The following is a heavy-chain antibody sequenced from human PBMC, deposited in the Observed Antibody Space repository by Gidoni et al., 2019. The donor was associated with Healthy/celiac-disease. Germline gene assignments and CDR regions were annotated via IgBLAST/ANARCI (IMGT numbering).Heavy chain of an antibody. V-gene: IGHV1-69*01. Sequence: QVQLVQSGAAVKKPASSVNVSCKASGGTFSSYAISWVRQAPGHGLEWMGGITPIFGTANVAQKFQGRVTITADESTSTAYMELSSLRSEDTAVYYCARVGRDDAFDIWGQGTMVTVSS. CDR2: ITPIFGTA. CDR3: ARVGRDDAFDI. CDR1: GGTFSSYA. D-gene: IGHD3-16*01. J-gene: IGHJ3*02.